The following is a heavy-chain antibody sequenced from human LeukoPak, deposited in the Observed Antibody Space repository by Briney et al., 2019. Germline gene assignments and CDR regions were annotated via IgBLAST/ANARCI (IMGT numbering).Heavy chain of an antibody. D-gene: IGHD2-2*01. CDR2: INPNSGGT. Sequence: ASVTVSCKASGYTFTGYYMHWVRQAPGQGLEWMGWINPNSGGTNYAQKFQGRVTMTRDTSISTAYMELSRLRSDDTAVYYCARCSTSCYHPFDYWGQGTLVTVSS. J-gene: IGHJ4*02. CDR1: GYTFTGYY. CDR3: ARCSTSCYHPFDY. V-gene: IGHV1-2*02.